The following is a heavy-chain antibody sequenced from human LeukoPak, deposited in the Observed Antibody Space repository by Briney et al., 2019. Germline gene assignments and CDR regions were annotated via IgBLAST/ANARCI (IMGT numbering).Heavy chain of an antibody. CDR3: ARAGYSSSYFDY. V-gene: IGHV1-2*02. CDR2: INPNSGGT. Sequence: ASVTVSCKASGYTFTGYYMRWVRQAPGQGLEWMGWINPNSGGTNYAQKFQGRVTMTRDTSISTAYMELSRLRSDDTAVYYCARAGYSSSYFDYWGQGTLVTVSS. J-gene: IGHJ4*02. CDR1: GYTFTGYY. D-gene: IGHD5-18*01.